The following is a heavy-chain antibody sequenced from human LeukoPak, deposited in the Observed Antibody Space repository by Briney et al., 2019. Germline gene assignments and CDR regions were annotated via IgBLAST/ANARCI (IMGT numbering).Heavy chain of an antibody. Sequence: ASVKVSCKASGGTFSDYVISWVRQAPGQGLNWMGGISPLLGASKHTQNFHDRVTITADESTTTAYMELSDLRSADTAVYYCATYDVLTGFEYWGQGTLVTASS. CDR3: ATYDVLTGFEY. CDR2: ISPLLGAS. V-gene: IGHV1-69*13. CDR1: GGTFSDYV. J-gene: IGHJ4*02. D-gene: IGHD3-9*01.